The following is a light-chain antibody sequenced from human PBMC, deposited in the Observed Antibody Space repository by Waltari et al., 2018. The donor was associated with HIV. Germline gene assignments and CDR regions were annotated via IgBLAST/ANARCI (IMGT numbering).Light chain of an antibody. V-gene: IGLV2-14*03. CDR2: EVS. CDR3: TSYTTSDTLR. CDR1: SSDFGFDNY. Sequence: QSVLTQPASVSGSPGQSVTISCTGTSSDFGFDNYVSWYQQYPGKAPTHIIYEVSSRPSGVSDRFSGSKSGNTASLTISGLQNEDEADYFCTSYTTSDTLRFGGGTKVTVL. J-gene: IGLJ3*02.